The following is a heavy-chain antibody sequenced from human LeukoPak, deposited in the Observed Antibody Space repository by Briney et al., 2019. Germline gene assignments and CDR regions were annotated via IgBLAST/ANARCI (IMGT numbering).Heavy chain of an antibody. V-gene: IGHV1-69*06. J-gene: IGHJ3*02. CDR1: GYTVTSYG. CDR2: IIPMSDTA. CDR3: AREDDTGRYMGDDAFDI. Sequence: SVKVSCKASGYTVTSYGISWVRQAPGQGLEWMGGIIPMSDTANYPQKFRGRLTITADIPTSTVYMELSSLRSEDTAVYYCAREDDTGRYMGDDAFDIWGQGTMVTVSS. D-gene: IGHD1-26*01.